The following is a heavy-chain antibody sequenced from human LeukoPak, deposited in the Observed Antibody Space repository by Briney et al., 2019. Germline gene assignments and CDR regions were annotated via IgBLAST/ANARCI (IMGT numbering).Heavy chain of an antibody. CDR3: ARGRSSGWYMDFDY. D-gene: IGHD6-19*01. CDR1: GGTFSSYA. J-gene: IGHJ4*02. Sequence: GASVKVSCKASGGTFSSYAISWVRQVPGQGLEWMGGIIPIFGTANYAQKFQGRVTITADESTSTAYMELSSLRSEDTAVYYCARGRSSGWYMDFDYWGQGTLVTVSS. CDR2: IIPIFGTA. V-gene: IGHV1-69*13.